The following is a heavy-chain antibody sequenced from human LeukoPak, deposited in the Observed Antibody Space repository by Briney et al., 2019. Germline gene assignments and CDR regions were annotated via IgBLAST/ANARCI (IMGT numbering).Heavy chain of an antibody. CDR2: ISGSGGST. Sequence: GGSLRLSCAASGFTFSSYAMSWVRQAPGKGLEWVSAISGSGGSTYYSDSVKGRFTICRDNSNNTLYLQMNSLRAEDTAIYYCAKDYDILTGLFDYWGQGTLVTVSS. J-gene: IGHJ4*02. V-gene: IGHV3-23*01. CDR3: AKDYDILTGLFDY. CDR1: GFTFSSYA. D-gene: IGHD3-9*01.